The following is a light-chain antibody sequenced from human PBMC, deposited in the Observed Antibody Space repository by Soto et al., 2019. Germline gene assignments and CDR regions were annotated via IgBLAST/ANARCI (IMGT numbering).Light chain of an antibody. V-gene: IGKV1-5*01. Sequence: DIQMTQSPSTLSASVGDRVTMTCRASQNISPWLAWYQQKPGKAPQALIYDASSLKSGVPSRFSGNGSGTESTLTISSLQPDDFATYYCQQYNTYSTFGQGTRLEI. J-gene: IGKJ5*01. CDR3: QQYNTYST. CDR2: DAS. CDR1: QNISPW.